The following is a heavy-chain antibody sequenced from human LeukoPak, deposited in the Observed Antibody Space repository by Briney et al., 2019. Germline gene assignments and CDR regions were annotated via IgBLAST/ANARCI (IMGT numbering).Heavy chain of an antibody. CDR1: GFTFDDYA. V-gene: IGHV3-9*01. J-gene: IGHJ6*02. CDR3: AKGIAAATYYYYGMDV. Sequence: GGSLRLSCAASGFTFDDYAMHWVRQAPGKGLEWVSGISWNSGSIGYADSVKGRFTISRDNAKNSLYPQMNSLRAEDTALYYCAKGIAAATYYYYGMDVWGQGTTVTVSS. CDR2: ISWNSGSI. D-gene: IGHD6-13*01.